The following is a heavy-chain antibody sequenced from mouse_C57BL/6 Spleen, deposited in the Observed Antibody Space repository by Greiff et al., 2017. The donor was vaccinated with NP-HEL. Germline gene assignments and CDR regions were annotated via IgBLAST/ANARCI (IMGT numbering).Heavy chain of an antibody. CDR2: IDPSDSYT. CDR3: ARSGYYGSSGWYFDV. V-gene: IGHV1-69*01. J-gene: IGHJ1*03. Sequence: QVQLQQPGAELVMPGASVKLSCKASGYTFTSYWMHWVKQRPGQGLEWIGEIDPSDSYTNYNQKFKGKSTLTVDRSSSTAYMQLSSLTSEDSAVYYGARSGYYGSSGWYFDVWGKGTTVTVSS. D-gene: IGHD1-1*01. CDR1: GYTFTSYW.